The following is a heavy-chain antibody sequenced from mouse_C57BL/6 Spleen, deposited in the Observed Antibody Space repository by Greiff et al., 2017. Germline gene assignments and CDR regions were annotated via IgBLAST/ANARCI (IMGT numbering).Heavy chain of an antibody. CDR2: IDPSDSYT. D-gene: IGHD1-1*01. CDR1: GYTFTSYW. Sequence: QVQLQQPGAELVRPGTSVKLSCKASGYTFTSYWMHWVKQRPGQGLEWIGVIDPSDSYTNYNQKFKGKATLTVDTSSSTAYMQLSSLTSEDSAVYYGARGYGSSYGYFDVWGTGTTVTVSS. J-gene: IGHJ1*03. V-gene: IGHV1-59*01. CDR3: ARGYGSSYGYFDV.